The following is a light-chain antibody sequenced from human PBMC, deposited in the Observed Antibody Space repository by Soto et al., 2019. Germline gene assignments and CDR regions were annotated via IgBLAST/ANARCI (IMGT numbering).Light chain of an antibody. CDR3: QQSYSHPRT. Sequence: DVQMTQSPSSLSTSVGARVTITCRASQSISSYLNWYQQKPGKAPKLLVSAASILESGVPSRFSGSGSGTDFTLTISALQPEDFATYYCQQSYSHPRTFGQGTKVDI. CDR1: QSISSY. CDR2: AAS. V-gene: IGKV1-39*01. J-gene: IGKJ1*01.